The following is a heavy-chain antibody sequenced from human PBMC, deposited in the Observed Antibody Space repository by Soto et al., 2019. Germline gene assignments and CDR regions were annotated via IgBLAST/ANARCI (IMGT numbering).Heavy chain of an antibody. V-gene: IGHV3-23*01. CDR2: ISGSGGST. CDR3: AKDSGYSYGPGYDY. CDR1: GFTFSRHA. J-gene: IGHJ4*02. D-gene: IGHD5-18*01. Sequence: GESLILSCAPSGFTFSRHAMTWVRQAPGKGLEWVSAISGSGGSTYYADSVKGRFTISRDNSKNTLYLQMNSLRAEDTAVYYCAKDSGYSYGPGYDYWGQGTLVTVSS.